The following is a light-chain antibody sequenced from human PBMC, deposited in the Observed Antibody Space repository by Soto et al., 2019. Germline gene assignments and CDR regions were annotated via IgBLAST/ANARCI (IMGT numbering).Light chain of an antibody. Sequence: QSVLTQPPSVSAAPGQKVTISCSGSSSNIGNNYVSWYQQLPGTAPKLLIYENNKRPSGIPDRFSGSKSGTSATLGITGRQTGDEADYYCGTWDSSLSGVVFGGGTQLTVL. V-gene: IGLV1-51*02. CDR1: SSNIGNNY. CDR3: GTWDSSLSGVV. CDR2: ENN. J-gene: IGLJ2*01.